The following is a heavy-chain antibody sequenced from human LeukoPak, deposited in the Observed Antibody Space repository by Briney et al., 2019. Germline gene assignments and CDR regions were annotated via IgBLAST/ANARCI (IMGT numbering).Heavy chain of an antibody. CDR2: ISWNSGSI. CDR3: AKGPYSSGWFFIDY. CDR1: GFTFDDYA. J-gene: IGHJ4*02. Sequence: GRSLRLSCAASGFTFDDYAMHWVRQAPGKGLEWVSGISWNSGSIGYADSVKGRLTISRDNAKNSLYLQMNSLRAEDTALYYCAKGPYSSGWFFIDYWGQGTLVTVSS. D-gene: IGHD6-19*01. V-gene: IGHV3-9*01.